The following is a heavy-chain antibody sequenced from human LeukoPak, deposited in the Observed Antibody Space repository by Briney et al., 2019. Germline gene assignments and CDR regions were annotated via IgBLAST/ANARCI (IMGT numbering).Heavy chain of an antibody. Sequence: GGSLRLSCAASGFTFSDYYMGWIRQAPGKGLEWLSHISNGGSTIDYADSVKGRFTISRDNAKHSLYLQMNSLRAEDTAVYYCARVWLVTSFDLWGQGTLVTVSS. CDR1: GFTFSDYY. D-gene: IGHD5-18*01. CDR3: ARVWLVTSFDL. J-gene: IGHJ4*02. CDR2: ISNGGSTI. V-gene: IGHV3-11*01.